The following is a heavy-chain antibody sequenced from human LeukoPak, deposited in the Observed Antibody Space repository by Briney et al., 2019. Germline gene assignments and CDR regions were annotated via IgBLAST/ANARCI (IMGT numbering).Heavy chain of an antibody. Sequence: PGGSLRLSCAASGFTVSSNYMSWVRQAPGKGLEWVSVIYSGGSTYYADSVKGRFTISRDNSKNTLYLQMNSLRAEDTAVYYCAKAEGSYKTLIDYWGQGTLVTVSS. D-gene: IGHD3-10*01. J-gene: IGHJ4*02. CDR3: AKAEGSYKTLIDY. CDR2: IYSGGST. CDR1: GFTVSSNY. V-gene: IGHV3-53*01.